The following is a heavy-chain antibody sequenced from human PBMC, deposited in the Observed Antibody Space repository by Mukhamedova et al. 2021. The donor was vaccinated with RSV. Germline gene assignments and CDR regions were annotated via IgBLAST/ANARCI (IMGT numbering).Heavy chain of an antibody. J-gene: IGHJ4*02. D-gene: IGHD1-14*01. Sequence: VKGRFTISRDNSKSTLYLQMSSLRADDTAVYYCARGNNRLGGSSTPLDYWGQGTLVTVS. CDR3: ARGNNRLGGSSTPLDY. V-gene: IGHV3-30*07.